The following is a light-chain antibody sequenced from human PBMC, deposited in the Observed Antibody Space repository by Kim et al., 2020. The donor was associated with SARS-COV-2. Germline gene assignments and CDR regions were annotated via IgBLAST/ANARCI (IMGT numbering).Light chain of an antibody. CDR3: TSYTTSSTWV. V-gene: IGLV2-14*03. Sequence: LTQPASVSGSPGQSITISCTGTSSDVGDYNYVSWYQQHPGKAPKLMIYDVSNRPSGVSNRFSGSKSGNTASLTISGLLAEDEANYYCTSYTTSSTWVFGGGTQLTVL. CDR1: SSDVGDYNY. J-gene: IGLJ3*02. CDR2: DVS.